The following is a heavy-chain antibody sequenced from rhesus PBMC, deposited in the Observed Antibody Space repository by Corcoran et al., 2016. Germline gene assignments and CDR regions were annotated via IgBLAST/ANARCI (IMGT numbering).Heavy chain of an antibody. V-gene: IGHV3-100*02. J-gene: IGHJ4*01. CDR3: TRVGRWLAHTYFDY. CDR1: GFTFSSYE. CDR2: IRESGGTI. Sequence: DVQLVESGGGLVKPGGSLRLSCVASGFTFSSYEMHWVCQAPVKGLEWVSLIRESGGTIYYADSGKGRFTISRDNAKNSLFLQMNSLRAEDTAVYYCTRVGRWLAHTYFDYWGQGVLVTVSS. D-gene: IGHD6-37*01.